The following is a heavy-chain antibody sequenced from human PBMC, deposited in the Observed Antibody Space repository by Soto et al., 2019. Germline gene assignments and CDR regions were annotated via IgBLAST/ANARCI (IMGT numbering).Heavy chain of an antibody. CDR3: ARGGGFLEWLLPDYGMDV. Sequence: GASVKVSCKASGGTFSSYAISWVRQAPGQGLEWMGGIIPIFGTANYAQKFQGRVTITADKSTSTAYMELSSLRSEDTAVYYCARGGGFLEWLLPDYGMDVWGQGTTVTVSS. CDR2: IIPIFGTA. D-gene: IGHD3-3*01. CDR1: GGTFSSYA. V-gene: IGHV1-69*06. J-gene: IGHJ6*02.